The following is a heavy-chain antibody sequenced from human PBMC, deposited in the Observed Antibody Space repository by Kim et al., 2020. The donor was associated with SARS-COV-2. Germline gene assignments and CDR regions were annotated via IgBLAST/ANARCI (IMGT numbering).Heavy chain of an antibody. Sequence: SETLSLTCAVSGGSISSSNWWSWVRQPPGKGLEWIGEIYHSGSTNYNPSLKSRVTISVDKSKNQFSLKLSSVTAADTAVYYCARDHRYSGSPNDAFDIWGQGTMVTVSS. D-gene: IGHD1-26*01. CDR1: GGSISSSNW. V-gene: IGHV4-4*02. J-gene: IGHJ3*02. CDR3: ARDHRYSGSPNDAFDI. CDR2: IYHSGST.